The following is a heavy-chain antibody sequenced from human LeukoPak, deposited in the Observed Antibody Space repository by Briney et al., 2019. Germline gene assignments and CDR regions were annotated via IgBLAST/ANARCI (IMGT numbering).Heavy chain of an antibody. V-gene: IGHV4-39*01. CDR2: IYYSGST. CDR3: ARQRGSGWPIDY. D-gene: IGHD6-19*01. J-gene: IGHJ4*02. Sequence: SETLSLTCTVSGGSISGYYWGWIRQPPGKGLEWIGSIYYSGSTYYNPSLKSRVTISVDTSKNQFSLKLSSVTAADTAVYYCARQRGSGWPIDYWGQGTLVTVSS. CDR1: GGSISGYY.